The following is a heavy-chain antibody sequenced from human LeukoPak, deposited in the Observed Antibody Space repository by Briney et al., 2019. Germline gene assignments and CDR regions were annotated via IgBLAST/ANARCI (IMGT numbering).Heavy chain of an antibody. CDR2: ISYDGSNK. J-gene: IGHJ3*02. Sequence: ARSLRLSCAASGFTFSSYAMPWVRQAPGKGLEWVAVISYDGSNKYYADSVKGRFTISRDNSKNTLYLQMNSLRAEDTAVYYCARAQTGRRDIVVVARGWDAFDIWGQGTMVTVSS. V-gene: IGHV3-30*04. D-gene: IGHD2-15*01. CDR3: ARAQTGRRDIVVVARGWDAFDI. CDR1: GFTFSSYA.